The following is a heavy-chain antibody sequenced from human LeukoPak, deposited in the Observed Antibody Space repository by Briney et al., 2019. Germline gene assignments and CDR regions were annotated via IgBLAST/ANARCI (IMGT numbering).Heavy chain of an antibody. D-gene: IGHD2-2*01. CDR2: ISYDGSNK. CDR1: GFTFSSYA. CDR3: ARDHVVVPAAMAGGGWRSYYFDY. V-gene: IGHV3-30-3*01. J-gene: IGHJ4*02. Sequence: PGGSLRLSCAASGFTFSSYAMHWVRQAPGKWLESVAVISYDGSNKYYADSVKGRFTISRDNSKNTLYLQMNSLRAEDTAVYYCARDHVVVPAAMAGGGWRSYYFDYWGQGTLVTVSS.